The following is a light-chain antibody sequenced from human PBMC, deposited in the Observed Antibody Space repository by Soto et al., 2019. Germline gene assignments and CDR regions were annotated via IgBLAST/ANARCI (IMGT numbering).Light chain of an antibody. CDR3: QVWDSSSDRSYV. CDR2: YDS. Sequence: SYELTQPPSVSVAPGETARITCGGNNIGSKTVHWYQQKPGQAPVLVIYYDSRRSSGIPERFSGSNSANTATLTISRVEAWDEADYYCQVWDSSSDRSYVFGTGTKLTVL. CDR1: NIGSKT. V-gene: IGLV3-21*04. J-gene: IGLJ1*01.